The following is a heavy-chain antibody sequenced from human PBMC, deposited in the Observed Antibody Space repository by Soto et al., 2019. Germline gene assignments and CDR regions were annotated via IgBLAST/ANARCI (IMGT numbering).Heavy chain of an antibody. CDR1: GGSISGYY. Sequence: QVQLRESGPGLVKPSEPLSLTCTVPGGSISGYYWSWIRQPPGKRLEWIGYIYYSGTTNYNPSLKSRVTISIHTSKNQFSLRLTSVTAADTAIYYCARRPDYFYYLDVWGIGTTVTVSS. V-gene: IGHV4-59*08. J-gene: IGHJ6*03. CDR2: IYYSGTT. CDR3: ARRPDYFYYLDV.